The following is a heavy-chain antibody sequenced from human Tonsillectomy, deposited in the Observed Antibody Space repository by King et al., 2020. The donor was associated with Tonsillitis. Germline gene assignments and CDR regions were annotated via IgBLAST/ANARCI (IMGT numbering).Heavy chain of an antibody. CDR1: GFTFSNYG. J-gene: IGHJ4*02. Sequence: VQLVESGGGVVQPGGSLRLSCAASGFTFSNYGMHWVRQAPGKGLEWVAFIRYDGSNEYYVDSVKGRFTISRDNSKNSLYLQMNSLRAEDTAVYYCVKGAQYYDTSGDYWGQGTLVTVSS. CDR3: VKGAQYYDTSGDY. V-gene: IGHV3-30*02. D-gene: IGHD3-16*01. CDR2: IRYDGSNE.